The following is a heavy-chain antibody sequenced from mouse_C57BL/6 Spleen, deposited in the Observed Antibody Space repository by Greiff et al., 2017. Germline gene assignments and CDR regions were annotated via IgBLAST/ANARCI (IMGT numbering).Heavy chain of an antibody. V-gene: IGHV5-4*01. CDR1: GFTFSSYA. D-gene: IGHD2-5*01. CDR2: ISDGGSYT. CDR3: ARERSNYGFFAY. J-gene: IGHJ3*01. Sequence: EVHLVESGGGLVKPGGSLKLSCAASGFTFSSYAMSRVRQTPEKRLEWVATISDGGSYTYYPDNVKGRFTISRDNAKNNLYLQMSHLKSEDTAMYYCARERSNYGFFAYWGQGTLVTVSA.